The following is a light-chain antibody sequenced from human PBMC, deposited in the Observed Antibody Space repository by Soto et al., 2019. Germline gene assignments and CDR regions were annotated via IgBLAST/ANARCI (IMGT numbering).Light chain of an antibody. J-gene: IGKJ4*01. Sequence: EIGMTQSPVTLSVSPGDRATLACRASQSVNSNLAWYQQKPGQTPKLLIYVASTRATGIPARFSGSGSGTEFTLTISSLQSEDFAVYYCQQYNVWPLTFGGGTKVEFK. CDR1: QSVNSN. CDR3: QQYNVWPLT. V-gene: IGKV3-15*01. CDR2: VAS.